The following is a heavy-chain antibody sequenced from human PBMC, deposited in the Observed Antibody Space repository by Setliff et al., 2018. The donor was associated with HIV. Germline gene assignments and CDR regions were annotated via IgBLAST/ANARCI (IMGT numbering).Heavy chain of an antibody. CDR3: ATALTANWNYEPHFDY. D-gene: IGHD1-7*01. V-gene: IGHV3-53*05. Sequence: PGESLKISCAASGFTVSTYYMSWVRQAPGKGLEWISTIYSGGDTYHADSVKGRVTLSRDNSKNTLYLQMNSLKPDDTAIYYCATALTANWNYEPHFDYWGQGTLVTVSS. CDR1: GFTVSTYY. CDR2: IYSGGDT. J-gene: IGHJ4*02.